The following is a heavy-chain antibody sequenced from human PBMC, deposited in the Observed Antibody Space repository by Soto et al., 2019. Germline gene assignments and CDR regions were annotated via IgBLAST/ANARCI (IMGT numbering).Heavy chain of an antibody. J-gene: IGHJ4*02. CDR3: ASGHDANKVRY. D-gene: IGHD1-1*01. CDR2: IYYNGKT. V-gene: IGHV4-31*03. Sequence: QVQLQESGPGLVRPSQTLSLNCTVSADSISRGAAGSYWTWIRQVPGQGLEWVGYIYYNGKTNYNPSLKRRHTISIEPSDNQFSLKLTSVTAADTAIYFCASGHDANKVRYWGQGTLVTVSS. CDR1: ADSISRGAAGSY.